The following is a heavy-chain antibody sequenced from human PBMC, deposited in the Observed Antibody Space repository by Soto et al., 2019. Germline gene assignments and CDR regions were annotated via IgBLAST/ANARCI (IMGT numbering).Heavy chain of an antibody. CDR2: ISAYTGNT. CDR1: GYIINSFG. D-gene: IGHD4-17*01. Sequence: ASVQGSCKASGYIINSFGISWVRQAPGQGLEWMGWISAYTGNTKYAQNFQGRVTMTTDTSTSTAYMELRSLRSDDTAVYYCARRWTTGEIDYWGQGTLVTVSS. J-gene: IGHJ4*02. V-gene: IGHV1-18*01. CDR3: ARRWTTGEIDY.